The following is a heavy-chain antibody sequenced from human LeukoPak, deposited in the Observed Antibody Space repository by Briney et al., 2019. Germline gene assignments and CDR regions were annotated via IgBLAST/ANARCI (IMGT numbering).Heavy chain of an antibody. J-gene: IGHJ4*02. V-gene: IGHV1-69*04. D-gene: IGHD3-22*01. Sequence: SVKVSCKASGGTFSSYAISWVRQAPGQGLEWMGRIIPILGIANYAQKFQGRVTITADKSTSTAYMELSSLRSENTAVYYCAPWNYYDSSGPLGYWGQGTLVTVSS. CDR1: GGTFSSYA. CDR2: IIPILGIA. CDR3: APWNYYDSSGPLGY.